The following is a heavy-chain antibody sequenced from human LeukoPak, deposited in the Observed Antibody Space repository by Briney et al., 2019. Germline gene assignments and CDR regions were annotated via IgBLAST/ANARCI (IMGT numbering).Heavy chain of an antibody. D-gene: IGHD6-6*01. J-gene: IGHJ4*02. CDR2: IYTSGST. V-gene: IGHV4-4*07. CDR1: GGSISSYY. CDR3: ARLPPYSSSSFFDY. Sequence: PSETLSLTCTVSGGSISSYYWSWIRQPAGKGLEWIGRIYTSGSTNYNPSLKSRVTMSVDTSKNQFSLKLSSVTAADTAVYYCARLPPYSSSSFFDYWGQGTLVTVSS.